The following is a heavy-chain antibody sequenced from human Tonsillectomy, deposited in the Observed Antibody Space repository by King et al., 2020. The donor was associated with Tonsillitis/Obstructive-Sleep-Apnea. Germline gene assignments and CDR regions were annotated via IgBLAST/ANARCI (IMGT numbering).Heavy chain of an antibody. CDR2: TRNKANSYTT. D-gene: IGHD5-12*01. CDR3: SREGHRGYSGYDRDYYYYYMDV. J-gene: IGHJ6*03. Sequence: QLVQSGGGLVQPGGSLRLSCAASGFTFSDHYMDWVRQAPGKGLEWVGRTRNKANSYTTEYAASGKGRLTISRDDSKNSLYLQMNSLKTEDTAVYYCSREGHRGYSGYDRDYYYYYMDVWGKGTTVTVSS. CDR1: GFTFSDHY. V-gene: IGHV3-72*01.